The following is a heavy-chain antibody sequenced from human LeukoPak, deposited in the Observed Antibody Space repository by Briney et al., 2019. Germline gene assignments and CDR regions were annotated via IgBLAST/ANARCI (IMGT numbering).Heavy chain of an antibody. J-gene: IGHJ4*02. Sequence: PGGSLRLSCAACGFTFSSYWMSWVRQAPGKGLEWVANIKQDGSEKYYVDSVKGRFTISRDNAKNSLYLQMNSLRAEDTAVYYCARKIIWFGELSTYFDYWGQGTLVTVSS. CDR2: IKQDGSEK. CDR3: ARKIIWFGELSTYFDY. V-gene: IGHV3-7*03. CDR1: GFTFSSYW. D-gene: IGHD3-10*01.